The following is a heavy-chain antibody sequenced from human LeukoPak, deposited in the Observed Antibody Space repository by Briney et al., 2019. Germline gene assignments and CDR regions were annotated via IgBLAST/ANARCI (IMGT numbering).Heavy chain of an antibody. J-gene: IGHJ5*02. CDR3: ARGYSSGFNWFDP. V-gene: IGHV4-34*01. CDR1: GGSFSGYY. D-gene: IGHD6-19*01. CDR2: INHSGST. Sequence: PSETLSLTCAVYGGSFSGYYWTWIRQPPGKGLEWIGEINHSGSTNYNPSLKSRVIISVDTSKNQCSLKLTSVTAADTAVYYCARGYSSGFNWFDPWGQGTLVTVSS.